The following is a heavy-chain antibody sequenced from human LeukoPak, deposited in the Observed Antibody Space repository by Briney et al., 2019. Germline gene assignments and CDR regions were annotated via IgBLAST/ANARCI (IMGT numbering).Heavy chain of an antibody. CDR1: GEPHSGDY. Sequence: SVTLSLTCTMSGEPHSGDYWRWLPHPAGEGLEWIGRIYPSGSTYMTPSLKSRVSMSVDMSKSQIFLKVDSVTAADTAVYYCARGYASGCYSTWGQGILVTVSS. CDR2: IYPSGST. D-gene: IGHD3-10*01. J-gene: IGHJ5*02. V-gene: IGHV4-4*07. CDR3: ARGYASGCYST.